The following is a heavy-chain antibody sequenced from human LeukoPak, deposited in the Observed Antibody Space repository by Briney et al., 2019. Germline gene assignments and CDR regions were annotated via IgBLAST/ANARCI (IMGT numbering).Heavy chain of an antibody. J-gene: IGHJ5*02. Sequence: SETLSLTCTVSGGSISSSSYYWGWIRQPPGKGLEWIGSIYYSGSTYYNPSLKSRVTISVDTSKNQFSLKLSSVSAADTAVYYCARRPAVPAMVTSWGQGTLVTVSS. CDR3: ARRPAVPAMVTS. D-gene: IGHD5-18*01. CDR2: IYYSGST. CDR1: GGSISSSSYY. V-gene: IGHV4-39*01.